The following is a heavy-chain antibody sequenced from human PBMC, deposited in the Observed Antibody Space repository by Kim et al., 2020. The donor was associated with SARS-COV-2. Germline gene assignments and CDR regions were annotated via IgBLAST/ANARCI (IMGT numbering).Heavy chain of an antibody. CDR3: SRSRISSPRV. Sequence: SQTLSLTCAISGDSVSSNSAGWHWIRQSPSRGLEWLGRTKYRSKWYYDYAISVESRITINPDTSKNQFSLQLSSVTPEDTAVYYCSRSRISSPRVWGQGILVTVSS. J-gene: IGHJ4*02. CDR1: GDSVSSNSAG. CDR2: TKYRSKWYY. D-gene: IGHD3-3*02. V-gene: IGHV6-1*01.